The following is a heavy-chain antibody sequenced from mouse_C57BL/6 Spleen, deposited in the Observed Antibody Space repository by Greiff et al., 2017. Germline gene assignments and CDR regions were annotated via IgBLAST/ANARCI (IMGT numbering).Heavy chain of an antibody. CDR3: TRGGAVAVRSFAY. CDR2: IDPETGGT. CDR1: GYTFTDYE. D-gene: IGHD1-1*01. V-gene: IGHV1-15*01. J-gene: IGHJ3*01. Sequence: QVQLQQSGAELVRPGASVTLSCKASGYTFTDYEMHWVKQTPVHGLEWIGAIDPETGGTAYNQKFKGKAILTADKSSSTAYMELRSLTSEDSAVYYCTRGGAVAVRSFAYWGQGTLVTVSA.